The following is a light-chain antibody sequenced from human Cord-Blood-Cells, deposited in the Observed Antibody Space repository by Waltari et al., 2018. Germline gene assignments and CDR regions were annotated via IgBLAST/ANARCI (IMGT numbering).Light chain of an antibody. Sequence: QSALTQPASVSGSPGQSITIPCPGTSRDVGSSNHLSLSQQHPGKAPKLMIYEGSKRPSGVSNRFSGSKSGNTASLTISGLQAEDEADYYCCSYAGSSTPVVFGGGTKLTVL. J-gene: IGLJ2*01. CDR2: EGS. CDR1: SRDVGSSNH. CDR3: CSYAGSSTPVV. V-gene: IGLV2-23*01.